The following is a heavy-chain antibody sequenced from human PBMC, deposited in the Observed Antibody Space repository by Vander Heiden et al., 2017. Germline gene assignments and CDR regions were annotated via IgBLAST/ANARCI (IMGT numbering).Heavy chain of an antibody. V-gene: IGHV1-18*01. CDR3: ARGLRARGYFDY. D-gene: IGHD3-10*01. J-gene: IGHJ4*02. Sequence: QVQLVQSGGEVKKPGASVRVSCTASGYTFTSYAISWVRQAPGQGLEWMGWISAYNGNTNYAQNLQGRVTMTTDTSTSTAYMDLRSMGSDDTAVYYCARGLRARGYFDYWGQGTLVTVSS. CDR2: ISAYNGNT. CDR1: GYTFTSYA.